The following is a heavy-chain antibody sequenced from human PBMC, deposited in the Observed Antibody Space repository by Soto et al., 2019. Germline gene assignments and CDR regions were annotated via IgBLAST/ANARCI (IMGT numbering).Heavy chain of an antibody. V-gene: IGHV1-18*04. D-gene: IGHD6-19*01. CDR1: GYTFTSYG. CDR3: ARDSFRSGWYTGFWFDP. Sequence: GASVKVSCKASGYTFTSYGISWVRQAPGQGLEWMGWISAYNGNTNYAQKLQGRVTMTTDTSTSTAYMELRSLRSEDTAVYYCARDSFRSGWYTGFWFDPWGQGTLVTVSS. J-gene: IGHJ5*02. CDR2: ISAYNGNT.